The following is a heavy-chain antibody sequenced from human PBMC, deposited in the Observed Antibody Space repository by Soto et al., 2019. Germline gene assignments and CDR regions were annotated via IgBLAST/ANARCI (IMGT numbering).Heavy chain of an antibody. J-gene: IGHJ6*02. CDR3: ARDLVVYYDFVWGSYRYTVYYGMDV. CDR1: GYTFTGYY. CDR2: INPNSGGT. V-gene: IGHV1-2*04. D-gene: IGHD3-16*02. Sequence: ASVKVSCKASGYTFTGYYMHWVRQAPGQGLEWMGWINPNSGGTNYAQKFQGWVTMTRDTSISTAYMELSRLRSDDTAVYYCARDLVVYYDFVWGSYRYTVYYGMDVWGQGTTVTVSS.